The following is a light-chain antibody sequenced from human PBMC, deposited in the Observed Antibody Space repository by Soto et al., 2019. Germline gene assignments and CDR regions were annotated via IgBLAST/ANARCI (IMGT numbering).Light chain of an antibody. V-gene: IGKV1-5*03. CDR3: QQYNTYVYPN. Sequence: DIQMTQSPSTLSASVGDRVTITCRASQSISSWVAWYLQKPGKAPELLIYKLSSLEGGVPSRFSGTGSGSEFTLTISSLQPDDFAYYYCQQYNTYVYPNLGGGAKGDI. J-gene: IGKJ4*01. CDR1: QSISSW. CDR2: KLS.